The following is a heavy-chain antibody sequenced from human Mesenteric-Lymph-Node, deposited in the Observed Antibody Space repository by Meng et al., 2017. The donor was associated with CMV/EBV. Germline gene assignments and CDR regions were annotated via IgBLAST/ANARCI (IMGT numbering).Heavy chain of an antibody. J-gene: IGHJ4*02. CDR3: AIPLCSSTSCGLDY. CDR1: GFTFSSYA. V-gene: IGHV3-23*01. D-gene: IGHD2-2*01. Sequence: GGSLRLSCAASGFTFSSYAMSWVRQAPGKGLEWVSAISGSGGSTYYADSVKGRFTISRDNSKNTLYLQMNSLRAEDTAVYYCAIPLCSSTSCGLDYWGQGTLVTVSS. CDR2: ISGSGGST.